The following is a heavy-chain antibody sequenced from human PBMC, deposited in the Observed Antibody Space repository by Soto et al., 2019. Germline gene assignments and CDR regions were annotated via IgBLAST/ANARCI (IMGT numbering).Heavy chain of an antibody. CDR2: IHHSGSI. CDR1: GDCISSDYYH. D-gene: IGHD4-17*01. CDR3: ERYGDEGDSHDV. V-gene: IGHV4-30-4*08. J-gene: IGHJ6*01. Sequence: SETPYLTCTVSGDCISSDYYHWTWIRQSPGKGLEWIGYIHHSGSILYNPSLKSRVTISVDTSKNQFSLHLTSVTAADTAVYFFERYGDEGDSHDVSRQRTSDTGSS.